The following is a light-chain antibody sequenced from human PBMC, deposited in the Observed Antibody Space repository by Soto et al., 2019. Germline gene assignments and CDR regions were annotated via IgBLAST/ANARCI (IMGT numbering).Light chain of an antibody. Sequence: DIQMTQSPSSLSASVGDRVTITCRASQSIGSYLHWYQQRPGRAPKLLIYAASRLQGGVPTRFSGSGSGTDFTLTISSLLPEDFATYYLQQSFTSPAVGQGTKADSK. CDR3: QQSFTSPA. CDR2: AAS. V-gene: IGKV1-39*01. J-gene: IGKJ1*01. CDR1: QSIGSY.